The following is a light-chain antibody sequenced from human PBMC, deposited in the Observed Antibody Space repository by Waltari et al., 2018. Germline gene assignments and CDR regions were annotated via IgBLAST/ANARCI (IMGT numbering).Light chain of an antibody. CDR1: QRISNY. CDR2: DTS. Sequence: EIVLTQSPATLSLSPGERATLSCRASQRISNYLAWYQQKPCLAPRLLIYDTSNRATGIPARFSGGGSGTDFTLTIISLAPEDFAVYYCQQRSSWPYTFGQGTKLEI. J-gene: IGKJ2*01. CDR3: QQRSSWPYT. V-gene: IGKV3-11*01.